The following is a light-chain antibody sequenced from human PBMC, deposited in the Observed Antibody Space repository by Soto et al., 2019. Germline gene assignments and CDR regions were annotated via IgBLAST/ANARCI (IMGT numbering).Light chain of an antibody. CDR3: FSYTSSTMYV. CDR2: DVI. CDR1: SSYIGGYKY. V-gene: IGLV2-14*03. Sequence: QSALTQPASVSGSPGQSITISCTGSSSYIGGYKYVSWYQHHPGNATQLIIFDVINRPSGVSNRFSGSKSGNTASLTIFGLQAEDEADYYCFSYTSSTMYVFGTGTKLTVL. J-gene: IGLJ1*01.